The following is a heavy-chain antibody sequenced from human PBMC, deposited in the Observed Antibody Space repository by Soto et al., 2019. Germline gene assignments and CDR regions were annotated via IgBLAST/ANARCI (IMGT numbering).Heavy chain of an antibody. CDR3: ARMTTTVTPIDY. D-gene: IGHD4-17*01. V-gene: IGHV1-69*02. CDR1: GGPFSSYT. CDR2: IIPILGIA. Sequence: SVKVSCKASGGPFSSYTINWVRQAPGQGLEWMGRIIPILGIANYAQRFQGRVTITADKSTSTAYMELSSLRSEDTAVYYCARMTTTVTPIDYWGQGTLVTVSS. J-gene: IGHJ4*02.